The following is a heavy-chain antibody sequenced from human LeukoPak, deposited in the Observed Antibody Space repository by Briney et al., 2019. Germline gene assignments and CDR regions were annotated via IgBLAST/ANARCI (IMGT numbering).Heavy chain of an antibody. CDR2: IYYSGST. J-gene: IGHJ3*02. CDR3: ARAIPRRITMIVVAGGAFDI. V-gene: IGHV4-59*08. D-gene: IGHD3-22*01. Sequence: SETLSLTCTVSGGSISSYYWSWIRQPPGKGLEWIGYIYYSGSTNYNPSLKSRVTISVDTSKNQFSLKLSSVTAADTAVYYCARAIPRRITMIVVAGGAFDIWGQGTMVTVSS. CDR1: GGSISSYY.